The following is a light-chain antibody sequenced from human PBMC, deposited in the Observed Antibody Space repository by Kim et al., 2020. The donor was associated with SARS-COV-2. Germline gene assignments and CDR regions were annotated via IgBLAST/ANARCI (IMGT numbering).Light chain of an antibody. J-gene: IGLJ3*02. CDR2: NND. V-gene: IGLV1-47*01. CDR1: SSNIGLNF. Sequence: QSVLTQPPSASGTPGQSVTISCSGSSSNIGLNFVYWYQLLPGMAPKLLIYNNDRRASGVPDRFSGSKSGTSASLAISGLQSEHEADYFCSTWDDGLGGPVFGGGTQLTVL. CDR3: STWDDGLGGPV.